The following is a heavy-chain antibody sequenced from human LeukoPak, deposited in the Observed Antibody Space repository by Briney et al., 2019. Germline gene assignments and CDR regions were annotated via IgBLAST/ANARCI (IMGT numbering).Heavy chain of an antibody. J-gene: IGHJ4*02. D-gene: IGHD3-9*01. V-gene: IGHV6-1*01. CDR3: ARDHWYDILSFDC. CDR1: GDSVSSKTAT. Sequence: SQTLSLTCAISGDSVSSKTATWNWIRQSPSRGLEWLGRTYFRSKWYYDYAMSVKGRVSISPDTSKNLFSLHLDSVTPEDTAIYYCARDHWYDILSFDCWGQGTLVTVSS. CDR2: TYFRSKWYY.